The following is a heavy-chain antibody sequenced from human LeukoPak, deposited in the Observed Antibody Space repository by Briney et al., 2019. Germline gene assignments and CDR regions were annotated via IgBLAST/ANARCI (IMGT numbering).Heavy chain of an antibody. CDR3: ARGTGMDV. V-gene: IGHV4-34*01. J-gene: IGHJ6*02. CDR2: IKHSGST. Sequence: SETLSLTCAVYGGSFSGYYWSWIRQPPGKGLEWIGEIKHSGSTNYNPSLKSRVTISVDTSKNQFSLKLSSVTAADTAVYYCARGTGMDVWGQGTTVAVSS. CDR1: GGSFSGYY.